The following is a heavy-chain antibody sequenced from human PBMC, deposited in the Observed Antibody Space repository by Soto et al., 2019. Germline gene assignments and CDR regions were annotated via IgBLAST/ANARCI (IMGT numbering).Heavy chain of an antibody. Sequence: QITLKESGPTLVKPTQTLTLTCTFSGFSLSTTGVGVGWIRQPPEKALEWLALIYWDDAKRYSPSLKSRLTIPKDTSKNQVVLTMTNMDPVDTATYYCARAVRGVANFDYWGQGTLVTVSS. CDR1: GFSLSTTGVG. CDR3: ARAVRGVANFDY. V-gene: IGHV2-5*02. CDR2: IYWDDAK. D-gene: IGHD3-10*01. J-gene: IGHJ4*02.